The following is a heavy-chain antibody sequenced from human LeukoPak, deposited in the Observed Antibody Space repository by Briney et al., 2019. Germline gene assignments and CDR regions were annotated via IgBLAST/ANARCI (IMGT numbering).Heavy chain of an antibody. Sequence: PGGSLRLSCAASGFTFSSYWMSWVRQAPGKGLEWVANIKQDGSEKYYVDSVKGRFTISRDIAKNSLYLQMDSLRDEDTAVYYCARAPFGSGRQDYWGQGTLVTVSS. V-gene: IGHV3-7*01. CDR3: ARAPFGSGRQDY. D-gene: IGHD3-10*01. CDR1: GFTFSSYW. CDR2: IKQDGSEK. J-gene: IGHJ4*02.